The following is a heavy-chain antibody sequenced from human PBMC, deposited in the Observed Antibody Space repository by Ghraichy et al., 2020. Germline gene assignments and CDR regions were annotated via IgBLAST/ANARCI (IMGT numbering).Heavy chain of an antibody. Sequence: GGSLRLSCVAYGFTVRSTYMVWVRQAPGKGLEWVGNIKPDGSQSNYVDSVKGRFTISRDNSKNSVYLQMSSLRDEDTAVYYCLSRSLGYWGQGTLVTVSS. D-gene: IGHD7-27*01. CDR3: LSRSLGY. V-gene: IGHV3-7*03. CDR2: IKPDGSQS. CDR1: GFTVRSTY. J-gene: IGHJ4*02.